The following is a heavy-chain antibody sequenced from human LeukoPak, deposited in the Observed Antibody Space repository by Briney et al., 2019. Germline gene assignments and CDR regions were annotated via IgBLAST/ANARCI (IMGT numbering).Heavy chain of an antibody. CDR1: GITFSSYA. V-gene: IGHV3-23*01. CDR3: ARGYSYETFDY. Sequence: GGSLRLSCAASGITFSSYAMSWVRQAPGKGLEWVSTIVGRGGITYYADSVKGQFTISRDNSKNTLYLQMNSLRAEDTAVYYCARGYSYETFDYWGQGTLVTVSS. D-gene: IGHD5-18*01. J-gene: IGHJ4*02. CDR2: IVGRGGIT.